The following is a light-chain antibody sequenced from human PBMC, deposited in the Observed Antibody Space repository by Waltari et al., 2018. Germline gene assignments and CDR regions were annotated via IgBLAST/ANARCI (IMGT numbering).Light chain of an antibody. J-gene: IGKJ2*01. CDR1: QSISSW. CDR2: KAS. CDR3: QQYNSYSYT. Sequence: DMPMTQSPSTLSSSVGDSVTITCRASQSISSWLAWYQQKPGKAPKLLIYKASSLESGVPSRFSGSGSGTEFTLTISSLQPDDFATYYCQQYNSYSYTFGQGTKLEIK. V-gene: IGKV1-5*03.